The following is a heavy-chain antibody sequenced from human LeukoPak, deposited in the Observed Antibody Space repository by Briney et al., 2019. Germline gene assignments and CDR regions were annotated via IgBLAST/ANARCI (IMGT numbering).Heavy chain of an antibody. D-gene: IGHD6-13*01. Sequence: ASVKVSCKASGYTFTSYGISWVRQVPGQGLEWMGWISAYNGNTNYAQKLQGRVTMTTDTSTSTAYMELRSLRSDDTAVYYCARDHHSGYSSSRFDYWGQGTLLTVSS. CDR2: ISAYNGNT. CDR3: ARDHHSGYSSSRFDY. V-gene: IGHV1-18*01. J-gene: IGHJ4*02. CDR1: GYTFTSYG.